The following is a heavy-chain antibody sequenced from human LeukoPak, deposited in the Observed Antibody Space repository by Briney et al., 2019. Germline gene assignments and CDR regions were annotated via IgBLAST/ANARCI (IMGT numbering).Heavy chain of an antibody. V-gene: IGHV4-34*01. CDR2: INHSGST. J-gene: IGHJ3*02. Sequence: SETLSLTCAVYGGSFSGYYWSWIRQPPGKGLEWIGEINHSGSTNYNPSLKSRVTISVDTSKNQFSLKLSSVTAADTAVYYCAREHGGNRGDAFDIWGQGTMVTVSS. CDR3: AREHGGNRGDAFDI. D-gene: IGHD4-23*01. CDR1: GGSFSGYY.